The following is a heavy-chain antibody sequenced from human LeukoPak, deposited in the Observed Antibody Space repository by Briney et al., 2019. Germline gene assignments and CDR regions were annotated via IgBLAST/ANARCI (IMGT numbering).Heavy chain of an antibody. Sequence: SETLSLTCAVYGRSFSGYYWSWIRQPPGKGLEWIGEINHSGSTNYNPSLKSRVTISVDTSKNQFSLKLSSVTAADTAVYYCARGRGVDQKYFDYWGQGTLVTVSS. J-gene: IGHJ4*02. CDR3: ARGRGVDQKYFDY. D-gene: IGHD3-10*01. V-gene: IGHV4-34*01. CDR1: GRSFSGYY. CDR2: INHSGST.